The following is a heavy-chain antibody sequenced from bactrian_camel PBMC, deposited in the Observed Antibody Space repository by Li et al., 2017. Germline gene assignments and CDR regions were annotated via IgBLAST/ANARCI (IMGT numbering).Heavy chain of an antibody. CDR2: IDSDDDA. J-gene: IGHJ4*01. D-gene: IGHD4*01. Sequence: QLVESGGGSVQPGGSLRLTCSGSADAYTYRYHMGWFRQAPGKEREAVAVIDSDDDATYADFVKGRFTVSKDAAKYTLYLQMNSLKPEDAAIYYCAARWSDTRFRASMKPDDYRYWGQGTQVTVS. V-gene: IGHV3S53*01. CDR3: AARWSDTRFRASMKPDDYRY. CDR1: ADAYTYRYH.